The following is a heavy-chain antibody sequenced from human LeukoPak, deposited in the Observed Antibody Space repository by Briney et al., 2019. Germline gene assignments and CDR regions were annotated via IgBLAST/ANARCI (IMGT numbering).Heavy chain of an antibody. CDR3: AREEDSSGYYRY. J-gene: IGHJ4*02. V-gene: IGHV1-8*01. CDR2: MNPNSGNT. D-gene: IGHD3-22*01. Sequence: ASVKVSCKASGYTFTSYDINWVRQATGQGLEWMGWMNPNSGNTGYAQKFQGRVTMTRNTSISTAYMELSSLRSEDTAVYYCAREEDSSGYYRYWGQGTLVTVSS. CDR1: GYTFTSYD.